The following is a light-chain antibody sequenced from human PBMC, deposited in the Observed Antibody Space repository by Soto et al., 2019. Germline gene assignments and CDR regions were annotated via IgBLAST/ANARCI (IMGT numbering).Light chain of an antibody. V-gene: IGLV2-14*01. CDR3: SSYTGSSTRVV. J-gene: IGLJ2*01. Sequence: QSALTQPASVSGSPGQSITISCTGTSSDVGGYNYVSWYQQHPGKAPKLMIYDVSNRPSGVSNRFSGSKSGNTASLTISGLQAEDEADYYCSSYTGSSTRVVFGGVTQVTVL. CDR1: SSDVGGYNY. CDR2: DVS.